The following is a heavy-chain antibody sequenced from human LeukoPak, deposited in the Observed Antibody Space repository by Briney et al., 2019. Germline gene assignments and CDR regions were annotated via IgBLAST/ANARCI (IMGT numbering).Heavy chain of an antibody. CDR1: GGSISSYY. J-gene: IGHJ4*02. CDR2: IYYSGST. CDR3: ARTYYDFWSGYYDDY. Sequence: SETLSLTCTVSGGSISSYYWSWIRQPPGKGLEWIGYIYYSGSTNYNPSLKSRVTISVDTSKNQFSLKLSSVTAADTAVYYCARTYYDFWSGYYDDYWGQGTLVTVSS. D-gene: IGHD3-3*01. V-gene: IGHV4-59*12.